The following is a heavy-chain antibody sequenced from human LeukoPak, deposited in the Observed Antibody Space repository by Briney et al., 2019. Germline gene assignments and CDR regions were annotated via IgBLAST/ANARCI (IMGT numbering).Heavy chain of an antibody. J-gene: IGHJ5*02. CDR2: IYYSGST. CDR1: GGSISSGGYY. D-gene: IGHD4-11*01. CDR3: ARAGVDYSNYPNWFDP. V-gene: IGHV4-31*03. Sequence: KPSETLSLTCTVSGGSISSGGYYWSWIRQHPGKGLEWIGYIYYSGSTYYNPSLKSRVTISVDTSKNQFSLKLSSVTAADTAVYYCARAGVDYSNYPNWFDPWGQGTLVTVSS.